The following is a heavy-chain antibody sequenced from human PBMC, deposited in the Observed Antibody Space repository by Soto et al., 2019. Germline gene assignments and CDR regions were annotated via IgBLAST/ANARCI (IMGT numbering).Heavy chain of an antibody. J-gene: IGHJ5*02. Sequence: QVQLVQSGAEVKKPGASVKVSCKASGYTFTSYGISWVRQAPGQGLEWMGWISAYNGNTNYAQKLQGRVTMTTDTSTSTAYMALRSLRSDDTAVYYCARDYAVVPAVQTGGNWFDPWGQGTLVTVSS. CDR3: ARDYAVVPAVQTGGNWFDP. CDR1: GYTFTSYG. V-gene: IGHV1-18*01. D-gene: IGHD2-2*01. CDR2: ISAYNGNT.